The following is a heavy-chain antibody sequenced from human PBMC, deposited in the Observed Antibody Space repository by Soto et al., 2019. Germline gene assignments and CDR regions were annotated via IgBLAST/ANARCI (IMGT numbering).Heavy chain of an antibody. CDR1: GFTFSAYW. D-gene: IGHD1-1*01. Sequence: GGSLRLSCEVSGFTFSAYWMHWVRQVPGKGLIWVSRISDDGSTTTYADSVKGRFTISRDNAKNTLYLQMNSLRADDTGLYYCTRGPRVSSTGTGAHWGQGTLVTVSS. CDR2: ISDDGSTT. V-gene: IGHV3-74*01. J-gene: IGHJ4*02. CDR3: TRGPRVSSTGTGAH.